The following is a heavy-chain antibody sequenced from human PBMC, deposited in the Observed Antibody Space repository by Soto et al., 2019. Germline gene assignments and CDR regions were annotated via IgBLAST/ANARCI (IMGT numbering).Heavy chain of an antibody. V-gene: IGHV4-34*01. D-gene: IGHD3-16*01. CDR3: ARALLGFSYGYGGYFDP. CDR1: GGSFNGYS. Sequence: LSLTCNVSGGSFNGYSWSWFRQTSGKGLEWIGDISYRGSTSYSPSLKSRLMISLDTSNNQFSLKVASVTAADTAVYYCARALLGFSYGYGGYFDPWGPGTLVTVSS. CDR2: ISYRGST. J-gene: IGHJ4*02.